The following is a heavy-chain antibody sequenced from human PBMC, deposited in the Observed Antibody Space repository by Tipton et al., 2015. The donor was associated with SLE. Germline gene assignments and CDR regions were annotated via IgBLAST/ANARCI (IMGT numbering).Heavy chain of an antibody. CDR3: ARGLIAVAYYFDY. J-gene: IGHJ4*02. D-gene: IGHD6-19*01. V-gene: IGHV4-39*07. CDR1: GGSISSSSYY. CDR2: IYYSGST. Sequence: TLSLTCTVSGGSISSSSYYWGWIRQPPGKGLEWIGSIYYSGSTYYNPSLKSRVTISVDTSKNQFSLKLSSVTAADTAVYYCARGLIAVAYYFDYWGQGTLVTVSS.